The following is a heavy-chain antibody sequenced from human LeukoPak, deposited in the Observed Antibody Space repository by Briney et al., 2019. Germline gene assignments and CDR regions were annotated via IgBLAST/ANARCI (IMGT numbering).Heavy chain of an antibody. CDR1: SEFFSGYY. CDR3: VSGYSYGYGGSSFYMDV. CDR2: INDSGTT. V-gene: IGHV4-34*01. J-gene: IGHJ6*03. D-gene: IGHD5-18*01. Sequence: SETLSLTCGVSSEFFSGYYWGWIRQPPGKGLEWIGDINDSGTTKYNPTLESRVTLSIDTSKNQFSLNMKSVTAADTAVYYCVSGYSYGYGGSSFYMDVWGKGTTVTVSS.